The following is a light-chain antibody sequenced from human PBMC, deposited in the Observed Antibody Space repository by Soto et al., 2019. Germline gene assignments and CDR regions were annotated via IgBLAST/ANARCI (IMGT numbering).Light chain of an antibody. CDR3: QQYGASPFT. Sequence: EIVLTQSPGTLSLSPGEIATLSCKASESIYINSFAWYYQKPGQPPRLLIYGAFTRATGIPDRFSGSGSGTDFVLSIDRLEVEDSGIYYCQQYGASPFTFGPGTRVDIK. V-gene: IGKV3-20*01. CDR1: ESIYINS. CDR2: GAF. J-gene: IGKJ3*01.